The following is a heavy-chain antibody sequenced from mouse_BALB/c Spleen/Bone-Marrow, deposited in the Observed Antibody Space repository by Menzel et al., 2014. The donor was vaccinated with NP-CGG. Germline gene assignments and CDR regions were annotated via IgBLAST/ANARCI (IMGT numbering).Heavy chain of an antibody. CDR2: IDTSYTYT. CDR1: GYTFTDYW. Sequence: QVQLQQSGAELVMPGASVKMSCKASGYTFTDYWIHWVRQRPGQGLEWIGAIDTSYTYTTYNQKFKGKATLTVDASSSTAYIQLSSLTSEDSAVCYCANIYYGDYGWFSYRGQGTLVTVSA. V-gene: IGHV1-69*01. CDR3: ANIYYGDYGWFSY. D-gene: IGHD2-13*01. J-gene: IGHJ3*01.